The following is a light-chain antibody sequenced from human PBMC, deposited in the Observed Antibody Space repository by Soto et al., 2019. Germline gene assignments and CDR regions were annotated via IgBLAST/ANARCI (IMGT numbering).Light chain of an antibody. CDR3: SSYSSSTVRYV. CDR1: SSDVGSYDF. V-gene: IGLV2-14*01. J-gene: IGLJ1*01. CDR2: EVS. Sequence: QSALTQPASVSGSTGQSITMSCTGTSSDVGSYDFVSWYQQHPVKAPKLLIYEVSNRPSGVSARFSGYKSDNTASLTISGLQAADEVDYFCSSYSSSTVRYVFGSGTKLTVL.